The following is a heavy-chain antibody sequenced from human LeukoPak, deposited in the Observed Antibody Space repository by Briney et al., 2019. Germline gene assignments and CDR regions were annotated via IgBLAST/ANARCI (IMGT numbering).Heavy chain of an antibody. D-gene: IGHD3-22*01. CDR1: GGSISSSSYY. CDR3: ARAYYYDNSGYFDY. V-gene: IGHV4-39*01. Sequence: SETLSLTCSVSGGSISSSSYYWGWIRQPPGKGLEWIGTIYYSGSTYYNPSLKSRVTISVDTSKNQFSLRLSSVTAADTAVYYCARAYYYDNSGYFDYWGQGTLVTVSS. CDR2: IYYSGST. J-gene: IGHJ4*02.